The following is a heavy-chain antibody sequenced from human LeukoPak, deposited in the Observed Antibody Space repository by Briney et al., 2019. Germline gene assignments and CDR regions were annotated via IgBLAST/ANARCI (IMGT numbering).Heavy chain of an antibody. D-gene: IGHD6-13*01. CDR1: GGSFSGYY. Sequence: PSETLSLTCAVYGGSFSGYYWSWIRQPPGKGLEWIGEINHSGSTNCNPSLKSRVTISVDTSKNQFSLKLSSVTAADTAVYYCARGRYSSSRSVRIATSFDYWGQGTLVTVSS. CDR2: INHSGST. J-gene: IGHJ4*02. CDR3: ARGRYSSSRSVRIATSFDY. V-gene: IGHV4-34*01.